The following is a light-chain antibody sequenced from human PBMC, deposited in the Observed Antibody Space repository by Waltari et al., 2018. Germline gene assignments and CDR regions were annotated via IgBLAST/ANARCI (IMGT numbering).Light chain of an antibody. CDR3: QKYNNYVAT. V-gene: IGKV1-5*03. J-gene: IGKJ1*01. CDR1: QSISNW. CDR2: KAS. Sequence: DIQMTQSPSTLSASIGDRVTITCRASQSISNWLAWYQQKPGKAPKLLIYKASTLESGVPSRFSGSGSGTEFTLTISSLQPDDFATYYCQKYNNYVATFGQGTKVEIK.